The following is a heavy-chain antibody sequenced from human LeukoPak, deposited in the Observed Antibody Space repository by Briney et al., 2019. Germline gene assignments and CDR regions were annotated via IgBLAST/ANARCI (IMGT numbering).Heavy chain of an antibody. CDR2: ISRNGGST. CDR1: GFTFNSYP. Sequence: GGSLRLSCSASGFTFNSYPVHWVRHAPGKGLEYVSGISRNGGSTYYADSVKGRFTISRDNSKNTLYLQMSSLRAEDTAVYYCVKESGFMVAPNSAFHIWGQGTMVTVSS. D-gene: IGHD4/OR15-4a*01. V-gene: IGHV3-64D*06. CDR3: VKESGFMVAPNSAFHI. J-gene: IGHJ3*02.